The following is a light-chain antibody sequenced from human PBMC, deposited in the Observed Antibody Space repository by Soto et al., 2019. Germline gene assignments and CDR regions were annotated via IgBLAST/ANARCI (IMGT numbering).Light chain of an antibody. V-gene: IGLV7-43*01. CDR3: LLFFDGAQLGG. Sequence: QAVVTQEPSLTLSPGGTVTLTCASSTGAVTSDYYPNWFQQKPGQAPWALIYSIKHKYSWTPARFSGSLLGGKAALTLSGAQPEDEAEYYCLLFFDGAQLGGFGGGTQRTVL. CDR2: SIK. CDR1: TGAVTSDYY. J-gene: IGLJ3*02.